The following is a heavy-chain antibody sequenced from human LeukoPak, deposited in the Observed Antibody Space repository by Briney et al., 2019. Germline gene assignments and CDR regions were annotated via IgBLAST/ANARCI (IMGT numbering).Heavy chain of an antibody. J-gene: IGHJ4*02. V-gene: IGHV4-39*07. Sequence: SEPLSLTCTVSGGSISSSSYYWGWIRQPPGKGLEWIGSIYYSGSTYYNPSLKSRVTISVDTSKNQFSLKLSSVTAADTAVYYCARGSGYELFVDYWGQGTLVTVSS. CDR3: ARGSGYELFVDY. D-gene: IGHD5-12*01. CDR1: GGSISSSSYY. CDR2: IYYSGST.